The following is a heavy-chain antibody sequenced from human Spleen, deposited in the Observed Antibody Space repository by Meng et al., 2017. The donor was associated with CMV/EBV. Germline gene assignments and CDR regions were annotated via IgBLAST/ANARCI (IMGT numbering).Heavy chain of an antibody. D-gene: IGHD2-2*02. Sequence: SETLSLTCTVSGGSLSGYYWTWIRQPPGKGLEWIGFMYYSGSTNYNPSLRSRVSISAHTSNTQFSLKLSSVTAADTAMYYCAREYQLLYGGNWFDPWGQGTLVTVSS. CDR1: GGSLSGYY. CDR2: MYYSGST. CDR3: AREYQLLYGGNWFDP. V-gene: IGHV4-59*01. J-gene: IGHJ5*02.